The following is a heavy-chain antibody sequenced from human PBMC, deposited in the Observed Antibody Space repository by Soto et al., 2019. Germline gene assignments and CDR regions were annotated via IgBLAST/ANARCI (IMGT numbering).Heavy chain of an antibody. CDR3: ARVWTTVTNWFDP. CDR2: IYHSGST. V-gene: IGHV4-4*02. D-gene: IGHD4-17*01. Sequence: QVQLQESGPGLVKPSGTLSLTCAVSGGSISSSNWWSWVRQPPGKGLEWIGEIYHSGSTNYNPSLKSRAPXAXAXXKNQFSLKLSSVTAADTAVYYCARVWTTVTNWFDPWGQGTLVTVSS. CDR1: GGSISSSNW. J-gene: IGHJ5*02.